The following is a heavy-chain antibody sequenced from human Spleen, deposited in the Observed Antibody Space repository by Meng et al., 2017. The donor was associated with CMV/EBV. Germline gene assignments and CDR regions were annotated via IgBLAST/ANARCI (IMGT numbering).Heavy chain of an antibody. CDR1: GGSFSGYY. CDR3: ARDGDGYPTDY. Sequence: QVQLQQWGAGLLTPSETLALTCAGYGGSFSGYYWSWIRQPPGKGLEWIGEINHSGSTNYNPSLKSRVTISVDTSKNQFSLKLSSVTAADTAVYYCARDGDGYPTDYWGQGTLVTVSS. V-gene: IGHV4-34*01. D-gene: IGHD5-24*01. J-gene: IGHJ4*02. CDR2: INHSGST.